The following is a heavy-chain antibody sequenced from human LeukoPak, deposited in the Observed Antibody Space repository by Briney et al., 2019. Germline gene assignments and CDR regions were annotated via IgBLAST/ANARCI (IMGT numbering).Heavy chain of an antibody. CDR2: IKQDGSKK. CDR3: TRVGYIDEGIDY. CDR1: GFTFTSAW. V-gene: IGHV3-7*04. J-gene: IGHJ4*02. D-gene: IGHD5-24*01. Sequence: GGSLRLSCAASGFTFTSAWMSWVRQAPGKGLEWVANIKQDGSKKSYVDSVKGRFTISRDNAKNSLYLQMNSLRAEDTAIYYCTRVGYIDEGIDYWGQGTLVTVSS.